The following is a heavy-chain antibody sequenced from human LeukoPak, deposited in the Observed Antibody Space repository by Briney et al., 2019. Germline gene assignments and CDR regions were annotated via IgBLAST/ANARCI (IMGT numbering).Heavy chain of an antibody. D-gene: IGHD3-22*01. Sequence: GGSLRLSCAASGFTFSSYAMSWVRQAPGKGLEWVSGISGSGDNTYYADSVKGRFTISRDNSKNMLYVQVNSLGTEDTAAYYCAKGSYYDSSGSFYFDYWGQGTLVTVSS. CDR1: GFTFSSYA. V-gene: IGHV3-23*01. CDR2: ISGSGDNT. CDR3: AKGSYYDSSGSFYFDY. J-gene: IGHJ4*02.